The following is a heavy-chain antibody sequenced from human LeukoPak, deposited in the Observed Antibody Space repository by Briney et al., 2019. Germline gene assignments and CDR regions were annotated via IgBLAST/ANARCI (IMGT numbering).Heavy chain of an antibody. CDR3: ARSRDGYNYNYFDY. D-gene: IGHD5-24*01. V-gene: IGHV4-61*02. Sequence: SETLSLTCTVSGGSISRGSYYWSWIRQPAGKGLEWIGRIYTSGSTNYNPSLESRVTISVDTSKNQFSLKLSSVTAADTAVYYCARSRDGYNYNYFDYWGQGTLVTVSS. J-gene: IGHJ4*02. CDR1: GGSISRGSYY. CDR2: IYTSGST.